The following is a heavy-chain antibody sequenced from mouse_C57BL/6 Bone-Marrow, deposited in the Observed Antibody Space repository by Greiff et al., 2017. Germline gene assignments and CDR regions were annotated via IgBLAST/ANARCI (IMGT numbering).Heavy chain of an antibody. CDR1: GFTFSDYG. CDR2: ISSGSSTI. J-gene: IGHJ4*01. Sequence: EVKLVESGGGLVKPGGSLKLSCAASGFTFSDYGMHWVRQAPEKGLEWVAYISSGSSTIYYADTVKGRFTISSDNAKYTLFLQMTSLRSEDTAMYYCASSYSVNAMDYWGQGTSVTVSS. V-gene: IGHV5-17*01. CDR3: ASSYSVNAMDY. D-gene: IGHD2-12*01.